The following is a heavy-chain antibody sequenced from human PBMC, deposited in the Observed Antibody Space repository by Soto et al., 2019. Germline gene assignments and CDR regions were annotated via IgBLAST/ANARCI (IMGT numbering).Heavy chain of an antibody. CDR3: ARERIIDFGAYYYYGMDV. CDR2: IDISSSTI. D-gene: IGHD3-3*01. CDR1: RFTFSSYS. J-gene: IGHJ6*02. V-gene: IGHV3-48*02. Sequence: GGSLRLSSAASRFTFSSYSMNWVRQAPEKGLEWVSYIDISSSTIYYADSVKGRFTISRDNAKNSLYLQMNSLRDEDTAVYYCARERIIDFGAYYYYGMDVWGQGTTVTVSS.